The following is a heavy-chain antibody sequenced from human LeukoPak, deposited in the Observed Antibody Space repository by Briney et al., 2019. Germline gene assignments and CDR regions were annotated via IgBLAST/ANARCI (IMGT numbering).Heavy chain of an antibody. CDR3: ARGPGARYFDWLLFSLDY. Sequence: GGSLRLSCAASGFTFSSYAMHWVRQAPGKGLEWVAVISYDGSNKYYADSVKGRFTISRDNSKNTLYLQMNSLRAEDTAVYYCARGPGARYFDWLLFSLDYWGQGTLVTVSS. J-gene: IGHJ4*02. D-gene: IGHD3-9*01. V-gene: IGHV3-30*04. CDR1: GFTFSSYA. CDR2: ISYDGSNK.